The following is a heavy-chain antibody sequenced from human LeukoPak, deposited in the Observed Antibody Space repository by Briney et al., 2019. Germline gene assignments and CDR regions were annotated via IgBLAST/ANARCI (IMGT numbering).Heavy chain of an antibody. V-gene: IGHV4-39*07. Sequence: PSETLSLTCTVSGGSISSSSYYWGWIRQPPGKGLEWIGSTYYSGSTYYNPSLKSRVTISVDTSKNQFSLKLSSVTAADTAVYYCARGSPTYYDFWSGYSGGDAFDIWGQGTMVTVSS. D-gene: IGHD3-3*01. J-gene: IGHJ3*02. CDR2: TYYSGST. CDR3: ARGSPTYYDFWSGYSGGDAFDI. CDR1: GGSISSSSYY.